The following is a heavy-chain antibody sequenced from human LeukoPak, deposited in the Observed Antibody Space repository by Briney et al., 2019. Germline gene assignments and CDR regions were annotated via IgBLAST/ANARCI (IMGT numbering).Heavy chain of an antibody. J-gene: IGHJ4*02. D-gene: IGHD3-16*01. CDR3: ARIIHVDYTPLYYFDH. V-gene: IGHV3-7*01. CDR2: IKRDGDEK. Sequence: HPGGSLRLSCAASGFTFSAYWMGWVRLTPGKGLEWVANIKRDGDEKYSVDSVKGRFTIFRDNAKNSLYLQMNSLKAEDTAVYYCARIIHVDYTPLYYFDHWGQGTLVTVSS. CDR1: GFTFSAYW.